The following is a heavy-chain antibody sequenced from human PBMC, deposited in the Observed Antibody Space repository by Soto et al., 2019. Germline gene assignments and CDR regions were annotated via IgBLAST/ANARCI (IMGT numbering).Heavy chain of an antibody. J-gene: IGHJ4*02. CDR3: ARDNTPPYSYGSHAFDY. CDR1: GFTFSSYS. Sequence: EVQLVESGGGLGKPGGSLRLSCAASGFTFSSYSMNWVRQAPGKGLEWVSSISSSSSYIYYADSVKGRFTISRDNAKNSLYLQMNSLRAEDTAVYYCARDNTPPYSYGSHAFDYWGQGTLVTVSS. CDR2: ISSSSSYI. D-gene: IGHD5-18*01. V-gene: IGHV3-21*01.